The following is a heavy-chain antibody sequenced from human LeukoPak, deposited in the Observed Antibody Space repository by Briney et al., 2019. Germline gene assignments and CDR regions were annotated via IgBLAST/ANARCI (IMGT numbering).Heavy chain of an antibody. D-gene: IGHD6-13*01. V-gene: IGHV3-74*03. CDR1: GFTFSSYS. CDR3: TRDVSQSSSWYGEFDY. J-gene: IGHJ4*02. Sequence: GGSLRLSCAASGFTFSSYSMNWVRQVPGKGLVWVSRINSDGSSTTYADSVKGRFTISRDNAKNTLYLQMNSLRDEDTAVYYCTRDVSQSSSWYGEFDYWGQGTQVTVSS. CDR2: INSDGSST.